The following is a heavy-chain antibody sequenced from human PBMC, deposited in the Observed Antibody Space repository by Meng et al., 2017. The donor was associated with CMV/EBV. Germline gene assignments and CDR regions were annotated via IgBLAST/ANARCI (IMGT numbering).Heavy chain of an antibody. Sequence: KVSCKASGFTFTSSAVQWVRQARGQRLEWIGWIVVGSGNTNYAQKFQERVTITRDMSTSTAYMELSSLRSEDTAVYYCAAGPSGGDYLVDVWGQGTTVTVSS. CDR1: GFTFTSSA. CDR2: IVVGSGNT. D-gene: IGHD3-10*01. CDR3: AAGPSGGDYLVDV. J-gene: IGHJ6*02. V-gene: IGHV1-58*01.